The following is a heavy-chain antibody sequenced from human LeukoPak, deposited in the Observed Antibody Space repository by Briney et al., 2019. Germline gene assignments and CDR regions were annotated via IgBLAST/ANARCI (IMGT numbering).Heavy chain of an antibody. CDR2: IKTDGSST. J-gene: IGHJ3*02. V-gene: IGHV3-74*01. Sequence: GGSLRLSCAASGFTFSSYWMHWVRQAPGKGLVWVSRIKTDGSSTSYADSVKGRFTISRDNSKNTLYLQMNSLRAEDTAVYSCARGIAARPDDAFDIWGQGTMVTVSS. CDR3: ARGIAARPDDAFDI. D-gene: IGHD6-6*01. CDR1: GFTFSSYW.